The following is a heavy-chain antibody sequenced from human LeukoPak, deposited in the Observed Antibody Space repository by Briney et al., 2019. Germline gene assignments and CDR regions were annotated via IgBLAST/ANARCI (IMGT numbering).Heavy chain of an antibody. J-gene: IGHJ4*02. CDR1: GFTFDDYA. CDR2: ISWNSGSI. CDR3: AKDNYGDYGPGLAY. V-gene: IGHV3-9*01. Sequence: GGSLRLSCAASGFTFDDYAMHWVRQAPGKGLEWVSGISWNSGSIGYADSVKGRFTISRDNAKNSLYLQMNSLRAEDTALYYCAKDNYGDYGPGLAYWGQGTLVTVSS. D-gene: IGHD4-17*01.